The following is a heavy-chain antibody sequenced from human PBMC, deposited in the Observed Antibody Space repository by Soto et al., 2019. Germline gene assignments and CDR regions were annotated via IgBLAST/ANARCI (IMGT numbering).Heavy chain of an antibody. D-gene: IGHD3-3*01. Sequence: PSETLSLTCTVSGGSISSYYWSWIRQPPGKGLEWIGYIYYSGSTNYNPSLKSRVPISVDTSQTQFSLNLSSVTAGVTAVYSCAREPGYDFWRGPGFPYYYYYGMDVWGQRTTVTVSS. J-gene: IGHJ6*02. CDR3: AREPGYDFWRGPGFPYYYYYGMDV. V-gene: IGHV4-59*01. CDR2: IYYSGST. CDR1: GGSISSYY.